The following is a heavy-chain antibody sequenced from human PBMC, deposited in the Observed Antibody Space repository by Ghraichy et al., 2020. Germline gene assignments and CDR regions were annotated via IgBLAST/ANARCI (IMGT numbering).Heavy chain of an antibody. CDR1: GASISSYY. D-gene: IGHD6-6*01. CDR3: AREYSSSSGKTFDY. CDR2: IYYSGST. J-gene: IGHJ4*02. Sequence: SETLSLTCTVSGASISSYYWSWIRQPPGKGLEWIGYIYYSGSTNYNPSLESRVTISVDTSKNQFSLKLSSVTAADTVVYYCAREYSSSSGKTFDYWGQGTLVTVSS. V-gene: IGHV4-59*01.